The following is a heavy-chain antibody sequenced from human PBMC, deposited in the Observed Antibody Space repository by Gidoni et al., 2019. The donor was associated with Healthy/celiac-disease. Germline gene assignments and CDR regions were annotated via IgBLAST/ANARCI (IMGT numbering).Heavy chain of an antibody. Sequence: QVQLVQSGAEVKKPGSSVKVSCKASGGTFSSYAISWVRQAPGQGLEWMGRIIPILGIANYAQKFQGRVTITADKSTSTAYMELSSLRSEDTAVYYCARTSRRGVYYYYGMDVWGQGTTVTVSS. CDR3: ARTSRRGVYYYYGMDV. CDR2: IIPILGIA. CDR1: GGTFSSYA. V-gene: IGHV1-69*04. D-gene: IGHD3-10*01. J-gene: IGHJ6*02.